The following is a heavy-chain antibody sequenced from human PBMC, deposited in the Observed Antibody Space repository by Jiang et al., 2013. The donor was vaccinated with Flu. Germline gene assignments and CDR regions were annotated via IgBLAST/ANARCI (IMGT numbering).Heavy chain of an antibody. Sequence: SGGGLVQPGRSLRLSCAASGXTFDDYAMHWVRQAPGKGLEWVSGISWDSGSIGYADSVKGRFTISRDNAKNSLYLQMNSLRAEDTALYYCATGPQWELRYFDYWGQGTLVTVSS. CDR1: GXTFDDYA. CDR3: ATGPQWELRYFDY. CDR2: ISWDSGSI. D-gene: IGHD1-26*01. V-gene: IGHV3-9*01. J-gene: IGHJ4*02.